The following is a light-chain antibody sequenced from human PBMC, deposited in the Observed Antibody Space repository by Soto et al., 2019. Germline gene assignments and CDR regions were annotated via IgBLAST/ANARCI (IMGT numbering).Light chain of an antibody. CDR3: QQYGSSPPWT. J-gene: IGKJ1*01. Sequence: EIVLTQSPGTLSLSPGERVTLSCRASRSVSSRYLAWYQQKPGQAPRLLIYGASSRATGIPDRFSGSGSGTDFTLTISRLEPEDFAVYYCQQYGSSPPWTFGQGTKVEIK. V-gene: IGKV3-20*01. CDR1: RSVSSRY. CDR2: GAS.